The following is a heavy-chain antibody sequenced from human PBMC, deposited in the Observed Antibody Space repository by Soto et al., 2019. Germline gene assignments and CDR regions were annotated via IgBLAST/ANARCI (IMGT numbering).Heavy chain of an antibody. CDR1: GGSFRGYD. V-gene: IGHV4-59*06. CDR2: IYYSGSS. Sequence: SETLSLTCTVDGGSFRGYDCDWIRKHQEKGLEWIGYIYYSGSSYYNPSLKSRVTISVDTSKNQFSLKLSSVTAADTAVYYCASFPGYSSSWAGPADYWGQGTLVTVSS. CDR3: ASFPGYSSSWAGPADY. D-gene: IGHD6-13*01. J-gene: IGHJ4*02.